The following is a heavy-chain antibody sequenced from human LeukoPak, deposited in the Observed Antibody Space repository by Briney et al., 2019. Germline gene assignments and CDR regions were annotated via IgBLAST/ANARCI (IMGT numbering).Heavy chain of an antibody. CDR3: AKKRDAFDI. V-gene: IGHV3-23*01. D-gene: IGHD5-24*01. CDR2: LTDSGGTT. J-gene: IGHJ3*02. Sequence: GGSLRLSCVASGFTFSSYAMGWVRQAPGKRPEWVSSLTDSGGTTYYVDSVKGRFTISRDNSKNTLYLHMNSMRAEDTAMYYCAKKRDAFDIWGQGTVVAVSS. CDR1: GFTFSSYA.